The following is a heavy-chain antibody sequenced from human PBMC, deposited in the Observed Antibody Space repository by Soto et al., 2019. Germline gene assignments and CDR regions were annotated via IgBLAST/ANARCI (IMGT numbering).Heavy chain of an antibody. J-gene: IGHJ4*02. Sequence: ASVKVSCNASGGTFSSYAISWVRQAPGQGLEWMGGIIPIFGTANYAQKFQGRVTITADKSTSTAYMEPSSLRSEDTAVYYCARTLAGTFDYWGQGTLVTVSS. V-gene: IGHV1-69*06. CDR2: IIPIFGTA. D-gene: IGHD6-13*01. CDR1: GGTFSSYA. CDR3: ARTLAGTFDY.